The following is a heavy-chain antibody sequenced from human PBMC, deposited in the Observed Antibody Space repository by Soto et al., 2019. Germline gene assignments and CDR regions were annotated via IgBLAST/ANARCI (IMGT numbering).Heavy chain of an antibody. Sequence: GESLKISCKGSGYSFTSYWIGWVRQMPGKGLEWMGIIYPGDSDTRYSPSFQGQVTISADKSISTAYLQWSSLKASDTAMYYCARTLGQPLQDYYYGMDVWGQGTTVPVYS. D-gene: IGHD6-25*01. CDR2: IYPGDSDT. CDR3: ARTLGQPLQDYYYGMDV. J-gene: IGHJ6*02. CDR1: GYSFTSYW. V-gene: IGHV5-51*03.